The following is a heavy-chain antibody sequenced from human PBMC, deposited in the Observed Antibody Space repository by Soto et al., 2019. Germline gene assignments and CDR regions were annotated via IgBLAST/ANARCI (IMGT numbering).Heavy chain of an antibody. Sequence: QVQLVQSGAEVKKPGAPVKVSCKASGYTFTAYYMHWVRQAPGQELEWMGWINPNSGGTNYAQKFQGWVTMTRDTSISTAYMELSRRRSDDTAVYYCASSSSRPTVTTTSHAFDIWGQGAMVTVSS. D-gene: IGHD4-17*01. CDR2: INPNSGGT. J-gene: IGHJ3*02. CDR1: GYTFTAYY. CDR3: ASSSSRPTVTTTSHAFDI. V-gene: IGHV1-2*04.